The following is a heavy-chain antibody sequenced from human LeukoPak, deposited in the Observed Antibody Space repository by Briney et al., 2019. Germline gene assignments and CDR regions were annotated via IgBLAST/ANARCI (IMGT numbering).Heavy chain of an antibody. J-gene: IGHJ4*02. CDR2: ISAYNGNT. D-gene: IGHD5-12*01. V-gene: IGHV1-18*04. CDR1: GYIFTIYG. CDR3: VRDPGNTGCDSFDS. Sequence: ASVKVSCKASGYIFTIYGISWVRQAPGQGLEWMGWISAYNGNTNYAQNLQDRVTMTTDTSTSTAYMELRSLRSDDTAVYYCVRDPGNTGCDSFDSWGQGTLVTVSP.